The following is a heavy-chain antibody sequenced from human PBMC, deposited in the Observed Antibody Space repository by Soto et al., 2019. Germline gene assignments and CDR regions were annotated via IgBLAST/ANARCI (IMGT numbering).Heavy chain of an antibody. V-gene: IGHV4-31*03. CDR1: GGSIRSGGYY. Sequence: SETLSLTCTVSGGSIRSGGYYWSWVRQNPRRGLEWIGNVYYSGNTYYNPSLKSRLTISVDTSKNQFSLNLSSVTAADTAVYYCARDRLMATAGTARHYFGLDVWGQGTTVTVS. D-gene: IGHD5-18*01. CDR3: ARDRLMATAGTARHYFGLDV. J-gene: IGHJ6*02. CDR2: VYYSGNT.